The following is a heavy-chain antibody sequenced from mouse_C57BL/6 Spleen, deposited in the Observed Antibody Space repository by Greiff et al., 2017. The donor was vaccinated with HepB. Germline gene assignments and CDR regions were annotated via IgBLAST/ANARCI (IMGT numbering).Heavy chain of an antibody. J-gene: IGHJ2*01. CDR2: IYPGDGDT. V-gene: IGHV1-80*01. CDR1: GYAFSSYW. Sequence: VKLVESGAELVKPGASVKISCKASGYAFSSYWMNWVKQRPGKGLEWIGQIYPGDGDTNYNGKFKGKATLTADKSSSTAYMQLSSLTSEDSAVYVCARGTDYSNYGYYVDYWGQGTTLTVSS. CDR3: ARGTDYSNYGYYVDY. D-gene: IGHD2-5*01.